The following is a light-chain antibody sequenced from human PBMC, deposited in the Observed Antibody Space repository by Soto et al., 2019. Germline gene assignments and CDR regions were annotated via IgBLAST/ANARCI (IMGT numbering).Light chain of an antibody. Sequence: QSVLTQPPSVSGAPGQRVTISCTGSSSNIGAGYDVHWYQQLPGTAPKLLIHGNSNRPSGVPDRFSGSKSGTSASLAITGLHAEVEAYYYCQSYDSSLSGVVFGGGTKLTVL. V-gene: IGLV1-40*01. CDR1: SSNIGAGYD. J-gene: IGLJ2*01. CDR3: QSYDSSLSGVV. CDR2: GNS.